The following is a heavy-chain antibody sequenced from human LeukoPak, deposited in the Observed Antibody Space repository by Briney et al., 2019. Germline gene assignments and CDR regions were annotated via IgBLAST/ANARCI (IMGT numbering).Heavy chain of an antibody. CDR1: GFSLSTSGVG. J-gene: IGHJ3*02. CDR2: IYWNDDK. CDR3: AHSRPYNWNYKANDAFDI. D-gene: IGHD1-7*01. Sequence: SGPTLVKPTQILTLTCTFSGFSLSTSGVGVGWIRQPPGKALEWLALIYWNDDKRYSPSLKSRLTITKDTSKNQVVLTMTNMGPVDTATYYCAHSRPYNWNYKANDAFDIWGQGTMVTVSS. V-gene: IGHV2-5*01.